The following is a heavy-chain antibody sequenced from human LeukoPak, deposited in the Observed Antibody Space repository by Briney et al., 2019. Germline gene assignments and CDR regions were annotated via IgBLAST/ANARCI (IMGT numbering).Heavy chain of an antibody. J-gene: IGHJ4*02. D-gene: IGHD3-10*01. CDR3: ARRSTSGSYYVD. Sequence: PGGSLRLSCAASGFTFSNYWMHWVRQAPGKGLVWVSRINSDGSTRKYADSVKGRFTISRDNAKNTLYLQINSLRAEDTAVYYCARRSTSGSYYVDWGQGILVTVSS. CDR2: INSDGSTR. CDR1: GFTFSNYW. V-gene: IGHV3-74*03.